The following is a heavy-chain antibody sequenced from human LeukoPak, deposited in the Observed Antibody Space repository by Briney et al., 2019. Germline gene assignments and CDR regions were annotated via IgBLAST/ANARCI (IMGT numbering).Heavy chain of an antibody. V-gene: IGHV1-18*01. Sequence: GASVKVSCKASGYTFTSYGISWVRQAPGQGLEWMGWISAYNGNTNYAQKLQGRVTMTTDTSTSTAYMELRSPRSDDTAVYYCAREPYYYGSGSYPPDYWGQGTLATVSS. D-gene: IGHD3-10*01. J-gene: IGHJ4*02. CDR3: AREPYYYGSGSYPPDY. CDR2: ISAYNGNT. CDR1: GYTFTSYG.